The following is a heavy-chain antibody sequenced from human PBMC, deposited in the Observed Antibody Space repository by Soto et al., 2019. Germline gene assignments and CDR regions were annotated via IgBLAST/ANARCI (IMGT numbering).Heavy chain of an antibody. D-gene: IGHD6-19*01. V-gene: IGHV4-4*02. Sequence: QVLLQESGPGLVQPSGTLSLSCAVSGGPTSSGYFWGWVRQPPGKGLEWLGDISHSGTVNYNPSLKSRVTISMDKSKSQFSLKLNSVTAADTAVYYCARSFGWYAIDYWGQGILVIVSS. CDR1: GGPTSSGYF. CDR3: ARSFGWYAIDY. J-gene: IGHJ4*02. CDR2: ISHSGTV.